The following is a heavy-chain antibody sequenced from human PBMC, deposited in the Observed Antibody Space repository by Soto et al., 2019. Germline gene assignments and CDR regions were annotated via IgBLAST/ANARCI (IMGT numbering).Heavy chain of an antibody. CDR1: GFTFDTYG. J-gene: IGHJ6*02. CDR2: ISYEGSNT. Sequence: QPVGSLRLSCVASGFTFDTYGIHWVRQAPGKGLRWVALISYEGSNTYYADSVRGRFTISRDNSKNTLYLQINALRPEDTGVYYCARVTPGNNLYYFSGLDVWGQGTSVTVSS. D-gene: IGHD1-1*01. V-gene: IGHV3-30-3*01. CDR3: ARVTPGNNLYYFSGLDV.